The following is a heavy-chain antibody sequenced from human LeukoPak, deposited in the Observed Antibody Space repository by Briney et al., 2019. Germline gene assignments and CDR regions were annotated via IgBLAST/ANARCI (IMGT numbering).Heavy chain of an antibody. CDR3: ARQYCIGGSCYPYFDY. CDR2: VYYSGAT. Sequence: PSETLSLTCTVSDGSINTYYWSWIRHPPGKGLEWIGFVYYSGATSYNPSLKSRVTISIDTSKNQFSLKLTSVTAADTAVYYCARQYCIGGSCYPYFDYWGQGTLVTVSS. J-gene: IGHJ4*02. CDR1: DGSINTYY. D-gene: IGHD2-15*01. V-gene: IGHV4-59*01.